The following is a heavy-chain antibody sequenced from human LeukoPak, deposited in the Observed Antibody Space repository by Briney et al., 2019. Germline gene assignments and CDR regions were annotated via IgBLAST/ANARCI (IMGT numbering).Heavy chain of an antibody. CDR3: AKENGDILTGYHYYCYGMDV. J-gene: IGHJ6*04. CDR2: ISYDGSNK. D-gene: IGHD3-9*01. Sequence: GGSLRLSCAASGFTFSSYGMHWVRQAPGKGLEGVAVISYDGSNKYYADSVQGRFTISRDNSKNTLYLQVNRLRAEDTAVYYCAKENGDILTGYHYYCYGMDVWGKGTTVTVSS. V-gene: IGHV3-30*18. CDR1: GFTFSSYG.